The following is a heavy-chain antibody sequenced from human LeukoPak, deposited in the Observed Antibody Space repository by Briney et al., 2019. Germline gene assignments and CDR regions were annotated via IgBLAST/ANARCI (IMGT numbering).Heavy chain of an antibody. Sequence: SETLSLTCTVSGDSISRYFWTWIRQPPGKGLECLRYIFYSGTTNYNPSLRSRLTISIDTSKNQFSLKLSSVTAADTAVYYCARDGVKGYDVENDAFDIWGQGTMVTVSS. D-gene: IGHD5-12*01. J-gene: IGHJ3*02. CDR1: GDSISRYF. CDR3: ARDGVKGYDVENDAFDI. CDR2: IFYSGTT. V-gene: IGHV4-59*12.